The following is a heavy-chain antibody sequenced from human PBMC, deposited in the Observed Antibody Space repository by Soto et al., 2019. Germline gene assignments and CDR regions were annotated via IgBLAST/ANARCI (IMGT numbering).Heavy chain of an antibody. CDR1: GFTFSSYD. CDR2: IGTAGDT. Sequence: GGSLRLSCAASGFTFSSYDMHWVRQATGKGLEWVSAIGTAGDTYYPGSVKGRFTISRENAKNSLYLQMNSLRAGDTAVYYCERDLPKSLAAQERPGYYSVIDLWAIGTPVSVSS. J-gene: IGHJ6*04. V-gene: IGHV3-13*01. D-gene: IGHD6-6*01. CDR3: ERDLPKSLAAQERPGYYSVIDL.